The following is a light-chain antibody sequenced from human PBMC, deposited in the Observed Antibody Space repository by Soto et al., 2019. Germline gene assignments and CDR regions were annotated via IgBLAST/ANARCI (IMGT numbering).Light chain of an antibody. V-gene: IGKV3D-20*02. CDR1: QSVSSAN. CDR3: QQRSNWPTIT. J-gene: IGKJ5*01. Sequence: PGERNTLSCRASQSVSSANFAWYQQKPGQAPRLLIYGASSRATGIPARFSGSGSGTDFTLTISSLEPEDFAVYYCQQRSNWPTITFGQGTRLEIK. CDR2: GAS.